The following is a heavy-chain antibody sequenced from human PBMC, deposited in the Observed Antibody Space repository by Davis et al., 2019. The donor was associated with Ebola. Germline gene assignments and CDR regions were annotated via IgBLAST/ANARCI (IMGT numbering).Heavy chain of an antibody. J-gene: IGHJ4*02. Sequence: GESLKISCAASGFTFSDYGMSWVRQAPGKGLEWVSGVTGSSYRYYADSVKGRFTISRDNAKNSLYLQMNSLRAEDTAVYYCARPGGSYSLDYWGQGTLVTVSS. CDR1: GFTFSDYG. CDR2: VTGSSYR. D-gene: IGHD1-26*01. CDR3: ARPGGSYSLDY. V-gene: IGHV3-69-1*01.